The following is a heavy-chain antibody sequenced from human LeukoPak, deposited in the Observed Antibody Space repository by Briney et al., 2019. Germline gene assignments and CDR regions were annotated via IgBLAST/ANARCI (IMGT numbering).Heavy chain of an antibody. CDR3: ARGERDYSNRYYYYYSMDV. V-gene: IGHV4-34*01. CDR2: INHSGST. CDR1: GGSFSGYY. D-gene: IGHD4-4*01. Sequence: SETLSLTCAVYGGSFSGYYWSWIRQPPGKGPEWIGEINHSGSTNYNPSLKSRVTISVDTSKNQFSLKLSSVTAADTAVYYCARGERDYSNRYYYYYSMDVWGQGTTVTVSS. J-gene: IGHJ6*02.